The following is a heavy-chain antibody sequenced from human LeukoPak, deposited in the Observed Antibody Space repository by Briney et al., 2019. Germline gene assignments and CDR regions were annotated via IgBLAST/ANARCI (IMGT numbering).Heavy chain of an antibody. CDR3: ARVISSSGIYDYGDYVYYFDY. Sequence: GASVKVSCKASGGTFSSYAISWVRQAPGQGLEWMGGIIPIFGTANYAQKFQGRVTITADESTSTAYMELSSLRSEDTAVYYCARVISSSGIYDYGDYVYYFDYWGQGTLVTVSS. CDR2: IIPIFGTA. CDR1: GGTFSSYA. J-gene: IGHJ4*02. V-gene: IGHV1-69*13. D-gene: IGHD4-17*01.